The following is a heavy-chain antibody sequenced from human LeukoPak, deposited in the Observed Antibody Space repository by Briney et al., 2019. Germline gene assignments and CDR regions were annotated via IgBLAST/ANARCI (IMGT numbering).Heavy chain of an antibody. Sequence: GGSLRLSCAASGFTSSSFSMNWVRQAPGKGLEWLSYITGSGTTVYYADSVKGRFTISRDNANNSVFLQMNSLRAEDTAVYYCARDWKRYFEYWGQGILVTVSS. CDR1: GFTSSSFS. V-gene: IGHV3-48*01. J-gene: IGHJ4*02. CDR2: ITGSGTTV. D-gene: IGHD3-3*01. CDR3: ARDWKRYFEY.